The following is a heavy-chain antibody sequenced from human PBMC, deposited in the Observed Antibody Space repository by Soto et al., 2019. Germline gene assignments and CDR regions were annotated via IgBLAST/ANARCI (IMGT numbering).Heavy chain of an antibody. D-gene: IGHD4-17*01. CDR2: INHSGST. V-gene: IGHV4-39*07. CDR1: GGSISSGGYY. J-gene: IGHJ4*02. Sequence: PSETLSLTCTVSGGSISSGGYYWSWIRQHPGKGLEWIGEINHSGSTNYNPSLKSRVTISVDTSKNQFSLKLSSVTAADTAVYYCARCRYGDDLPIGLDYWGQGALVPVAS. CDR3: ARCRYGDDLPIGLDY.